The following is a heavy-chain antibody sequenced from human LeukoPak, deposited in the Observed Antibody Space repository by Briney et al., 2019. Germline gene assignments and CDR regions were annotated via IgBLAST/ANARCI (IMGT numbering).Heavy chain of an antibody. J-gene: IGHJ4*02. D-gene: IGHD3-10*01. Sequence: GGSLRLSCAASGFTFRNAWMSWVRQAPGKGLEWVGRIKSKTDGGTTDYAAPVTGRFTISRDDSKNTLYLQTNSLKTEDTAVYYCTTEDRGPYYFDSWGQGTLVTVSS. V-gene: IGHV3-15*01. CDR3: TTEDRGPYYFDS. CDR2: IKSKTDGGTT. CDR1: GFTFRNAW.